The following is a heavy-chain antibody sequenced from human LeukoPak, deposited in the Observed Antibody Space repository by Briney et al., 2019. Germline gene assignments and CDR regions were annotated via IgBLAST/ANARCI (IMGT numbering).Heavy chain of an antibody. Sequence: SETLSLTCTVSGGSISSSSYYWGWIRQPPGKGLEWIGSIYYSGSTYYNPSLNSRVTISVDTSKNQFSLKPSSVTAADTAVYYCARVRGSSTRSYSRVIDYWGQGTLVTVCS. CDR3: ARVRGSSTRSYSRVIDY. J-gene: IGHJ4*02. CDR2: IYYSGST. V-gene: IGHV4-39*07. CDR1: GGSISSSSYY. D-gene: IGHD2-2*01.